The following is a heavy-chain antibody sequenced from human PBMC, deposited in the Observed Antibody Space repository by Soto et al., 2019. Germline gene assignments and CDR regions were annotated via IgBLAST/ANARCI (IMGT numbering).Heavy chain of an antibody. Sequence: QVQLVESGGGVVQPGRSLRLSCAASGFTFSSYAMHWVRQAPGKGMEWVAVLSYDGSNKYYADSVTGRFTIPRDNSKNTLYLQMTSLSVEDTAVDYCARVLFYDSRGSRGGFDYWGQGPLVTVSS. CDR2: LSYDGSNK. CDR1: GFTFSSYA. D-gene: IGHD3-22*01. V-gene: IGHV3-30-3*01. CDR3: ARVLFYDSRGSRGGFDY. J-gene: IGHJ4*02.